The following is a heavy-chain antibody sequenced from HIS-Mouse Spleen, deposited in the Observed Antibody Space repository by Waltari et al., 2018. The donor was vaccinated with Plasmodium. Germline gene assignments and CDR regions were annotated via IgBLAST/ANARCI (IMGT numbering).Heavy chain of an antibody. J-gene: IGHJ4*02. Sequence: QVQLVQSGAEVKKPGASVKVSCKASGYTFTSYDINWVRQATGQGLEWMGWMNPNRGNTGYAQKVQGRVTMTRNTSISTAYMELSSLRSEDTAVYYCASGSMVRGVITKPFGYWGQGTLVTVSS. V-gene: IGHV1-8*01. CDR3: ASGSMVRGVITKPFGY. CDR1: GYTFTSYD. CDR2: MNPNRGNT. D-gene: IGHD3-10*01.